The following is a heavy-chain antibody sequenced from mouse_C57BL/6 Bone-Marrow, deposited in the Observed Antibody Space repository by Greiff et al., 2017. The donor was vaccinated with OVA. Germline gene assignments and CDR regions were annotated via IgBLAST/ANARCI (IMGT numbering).Heavy chain of an antibody. D-gene: IGHD3-1*01. CDR3: EWRANSGAY. Sequence: QVQLQQSGAELARPGASVKLSCKASGYTFTSYGISWVKQRTGQGLEWIGDIYPGSGNTYYNEKFKGKATLTADKSSSPAYMELRSLTSEDSAVYVCEWRANSGAYWGQGTPVTVSA. CDR1: GYTFTSYG. J-gene: IGHJ3*01. V-gene: IGHV1-81*01. CDR2: IYPGSGNT.